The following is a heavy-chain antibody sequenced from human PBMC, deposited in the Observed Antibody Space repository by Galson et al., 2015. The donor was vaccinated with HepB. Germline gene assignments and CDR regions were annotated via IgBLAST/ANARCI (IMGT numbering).Heavy chain of an antibody. CDR3: AKGEERGVYFDY. V-gene: IGHV3-9*01. CDR1: RFTFDDYA. CDR2: ISWNSGSI. D-gene: IGHD1-26*01. Sequence: SLRLSCAASRFTFDDYAMHWVRQAPGKGLEWVSGISWNSGSIGYADSVKGRFTISRDNAKNSLYLQMNSLRAEDTALYYCAKGEERGVYFDYWGQGTLVTVSS. J-gene: IGHJ4*02.